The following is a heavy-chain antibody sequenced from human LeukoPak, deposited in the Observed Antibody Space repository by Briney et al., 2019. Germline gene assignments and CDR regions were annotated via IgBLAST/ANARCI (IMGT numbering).Heavy chain of an antibody. J-gene: IGHJ4*02. V-gene: IGHV3-33*01. CDR2: IWSDGSNK. Sequence: GGSLRLSCAASGFTFSSFGMHWVRQAPGKGLEWVAVIWSDGSNKYYADSVRGRFTISRDNPKNTLYLQMNSLRAEDTAVYYCARYSSGFLDSWGQGTLVTVSS. D-gene: IGHD6-19*01. CDR3: ARYSSGFLDS. CDR1: GFTFSSFG.